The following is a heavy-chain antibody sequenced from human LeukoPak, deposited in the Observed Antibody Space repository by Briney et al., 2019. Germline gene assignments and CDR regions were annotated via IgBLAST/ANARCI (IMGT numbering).Heavy chain of an antibody. CDR2: IYPGDSDT. Sequence: GESLKISCKGSGYNFTSYWIDWVRQMPGKGLEWMGIIYPGDSDTRYSPSFQGQVTISADKSISTAYLQWSSLKASDTAMYYCARGEYYDILTGYYKYWFDPWGQGTLVTVSS. J-gene: IGHJ5*02. D-gene: IGHD3-9*01. CDR1: GYNFTSYW. V-gene: IGHV5-51*01. CDR3: ARGEYYDILTGYYKYWFDP.